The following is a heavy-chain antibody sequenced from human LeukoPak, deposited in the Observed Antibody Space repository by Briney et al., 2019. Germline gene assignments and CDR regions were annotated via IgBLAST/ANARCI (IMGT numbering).Heavy chain of an antibody. CDR1: GFTFSSYA. CDR3: ARDRPRDDAFDI. Sequence: GGSLRLSCAASGFTFSSYAMHWVRQAPGKGLEWVTIISYDGSKKYYADYVKGRFTISRDNSKNTLYLQMNSLRAADTAVYYCARDRPRDDAFDIWGQGTMVTVSS. V-gene: IGHV3-30*04. CDR2: ISYDGSKK. J-gene: IGHJ3*02.